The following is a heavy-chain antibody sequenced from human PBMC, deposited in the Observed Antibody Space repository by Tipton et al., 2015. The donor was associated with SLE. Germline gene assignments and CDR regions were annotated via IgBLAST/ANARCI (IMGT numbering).Heavy chain of an antibody. CDR3: ARENMITFGGVIDY. V-gene: IGHV3-66*02. Sequence: SLRLSCAAPGFSVSRSYINWVRQAPGKGLEWVSVIYIGGTTYYADSVKGRFTISRDNSKNTVDLQMNSLRAEDTAVYYCARENMITFGGVIDYWGQGTLVTVSS. J-gene: IGHJ4*02. CDR1: GFSVSRSY. CDR2: IYIGGTT. D-gene: IGHD3-16*01.